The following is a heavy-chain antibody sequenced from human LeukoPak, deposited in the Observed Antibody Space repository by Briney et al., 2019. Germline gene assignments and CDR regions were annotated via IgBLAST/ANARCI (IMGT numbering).Heavy chain of an antibody. Sequence: GGFLRLSCTASGFTFNGYSMNWVRQAPGKGLEWVSSISTSSSYIYYADSVKGRFTISRNNPKNSLYLQMNCLRAEDTAVYYCARNRGDPSYFDYWGQGTLVTVSS. CDR3: ARNRGDPSYFDY. D-gene: IGHD4-17*01. V-gene: IGHV3-21*01. CDR2: ISTSSSYI. CDR1: GFTFNGYS. J-gene: IGHJ4*02.